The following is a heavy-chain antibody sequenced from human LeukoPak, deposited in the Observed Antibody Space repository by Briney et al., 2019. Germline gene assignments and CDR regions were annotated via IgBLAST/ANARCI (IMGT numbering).Heavy chain of an antibody. J-gene: IGHJ4*02. D-gene: IGHD1-26*01. V-gene: IGHV3-43*02. CDR3: AKPSGSYFDY. CDR2: ISGDGGST. CDR1: GFTFGDYA. Sequence: GGSLRLSCAASGFTFGDYAMHWVRQAPGKGLEWVSLISGDGGSTYYADSVKGRFTISRDNSKNFLYLQMNSLRTEDTALYYCAKPSGSYFDYWGQGTLVTVSS.